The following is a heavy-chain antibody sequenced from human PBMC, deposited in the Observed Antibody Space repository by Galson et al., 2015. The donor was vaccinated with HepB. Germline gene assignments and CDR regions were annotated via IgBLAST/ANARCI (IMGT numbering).Heavy chain of an antibody. CDR1: GYAFTSNG. V-gene: IGHV1-18*04. J-gene: IGHJ4*02. CDR2: ISAYGGNT. CDR3: ARDRDYRFDY. Sequence: CKASGYAFTSNGISWVRQTPRQGLEWLGWISAYGGNTKYGQKYQGRITLTRDTSTSTAYVELRSLRSDDTAVYYCARDRDYRFDYWGQGTLVTVSS. D-gene: IGHD4/OR15-4a*01.